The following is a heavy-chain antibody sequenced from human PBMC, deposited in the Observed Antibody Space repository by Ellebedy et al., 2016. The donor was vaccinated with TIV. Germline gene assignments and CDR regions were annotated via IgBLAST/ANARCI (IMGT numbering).Heavy chain of an antibody. CDR3: ARDGHYYDSGSYSVYGMDV. J-gene: IGHJ6*02. D-gene: IGHD3-10*01. CDR2: ITSNSLDI. CDR1: GFSFSSRC. Sequence: GESLKISCAGSGFSFSSRCLHWVRQAPGKGLEWVSSITSNSLDITYRDSVKGRFTISRDNSKNTLYLQMNSLRAEDTAVYYCARDGHYYDSGSYSVYGMDVWGQGTTVTVSS. V-gene: IGHV3-21*01.